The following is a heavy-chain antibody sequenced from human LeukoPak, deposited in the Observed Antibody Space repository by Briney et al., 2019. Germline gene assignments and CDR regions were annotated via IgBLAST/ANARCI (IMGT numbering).Heavy chain of an antibody. CDR3: ARADYSGSYYYYYGMDV. J-gene: IGHJ6*02. CDR1: GGSISSYY. CDR2: IYYTGST. Sequence: SETLSLTCTVSGGSISSYYWSWIRQPPGKGLEWIGYIYYTGSTNYNPSLKSRVTISVDTSKNQFSLKLSSVTAADTAVYYCARADYSGSYYYYYGMDVWGQRTTVTVSS. D-gene: IGHD1-26*01. V-gene: IGHV4-59*01.